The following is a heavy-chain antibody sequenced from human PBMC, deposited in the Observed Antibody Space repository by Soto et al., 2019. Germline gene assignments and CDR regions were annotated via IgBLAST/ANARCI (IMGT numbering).Heavy chain of an antibody. CDR1: GFTFSSYS. D-gene: IGHD3-3*01. J-gene: IGHJ3*02. Sequence: GGSLRLSCAASGFTFSSYSMNWVRPAPGKGLEWVSSISSSSSYIYYADSVKGRFTISRDNAKNSLYLQMNSLRAEDTAVYYCARGLYDFWSGPNAFDIWGQGTMVTVSS. CDR2: ISSSSSYI. V-gene: IGHV3-21*01. CDR3: ARGLYDFWSGPNAFDI.